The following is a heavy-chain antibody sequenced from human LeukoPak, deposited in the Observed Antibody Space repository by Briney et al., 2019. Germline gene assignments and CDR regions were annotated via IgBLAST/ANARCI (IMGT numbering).Heavy chain of an antibody. D-gene: IGHD6-13*01. J-gene: IGHJ4*02. CDR1: GFTFSSYW. V-gene: IGHV3-7*03. CDR2: IKQDGSEK. Sequence: PGGSLRLSCAASGFTFSSYWMTWVRQAPGKGLEWVANIKQDGSEKYYVDSVKGRFTISRDNAKNSLYLQMNSLRAEDTAVYYCAKLGLESSWYLWSSGRLDYWGQGTLVTVSS. CDR3: AKLGLESSWYLWSSGRLDY.